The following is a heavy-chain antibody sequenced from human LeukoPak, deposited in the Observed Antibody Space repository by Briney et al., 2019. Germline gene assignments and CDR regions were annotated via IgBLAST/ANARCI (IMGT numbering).Heavy chain of an antibody. Sequence: GGSLRLSCAASGFTFNSYNMNWVRQAPGKGLEWVSSISSSSSYIYYADSVKGRFTISRDNSKNTLYLQMKSLRAEDTAVYYCARGYGDYTIRFDYWGQGTLVTVSS. CDR3: ARGYGDYTIRFDY. J-gene: IGHJ4*02. CDR2: ISSSSSYI. V-gene: IGHV3-21*01. CDR1: GFTFNSYN. D-gene: IGHD4-17*01.